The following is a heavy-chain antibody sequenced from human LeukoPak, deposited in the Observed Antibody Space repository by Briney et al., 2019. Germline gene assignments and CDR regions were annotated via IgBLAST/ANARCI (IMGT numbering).Heavy chain of an antibody. Sequence: PGGSLRLSCAASGSTFDDYAMSWVRQTPGKGLEWVSGTNWDGGRTGYADSVKGRFTISRDNAKNSLYLQMNSLRAEDTAVYYCARVSGSYDYYYMDVWGKGTTVTISS. D-gene: IGHD1-26*01. CDR2: TNWDGGRT. J-gene: IGHJ6*03. CDR1: GSTFDDYA. V-gene: IGHV3-20*04. CDR3: ARVSGSYDYYYMDV.